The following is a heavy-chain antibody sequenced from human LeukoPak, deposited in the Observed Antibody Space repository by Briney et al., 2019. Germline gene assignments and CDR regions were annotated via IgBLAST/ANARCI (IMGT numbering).Heavy chain of an antibody. CDR1: GDSINIGRYN. CDR3: TGRPYSTSWRDS. V-gene: IGHV4-39*01. Sequence: SETLSLTCTVSGDSINIGRYNWAWIRQPPGKGLEWIGNVYNGGSTSYNPSLQSRVTISMDTSKNQFSLRLSSVTATDTAVYYCTGRPYSTSWRDSWGQGTLVTVSS. J-gene: IGHJ4*02. CDR2: VYNGGST. D-gene: IGHD6-13*01.